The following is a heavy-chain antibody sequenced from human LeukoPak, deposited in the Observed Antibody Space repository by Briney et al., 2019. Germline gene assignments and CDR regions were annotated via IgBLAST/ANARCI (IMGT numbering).Heavy chain of an antibody. J-gene: IGHJ4*02. V-gene: IGHV4-61*02. CDR3: ARGGTAMGPFPYYFDY. CDR1: GGSISSGSYY. D-gene: IGHD5-18*01. Sequence: SETLSLTCTVSGGSISSGSYYWSWIRQPAGKGLEWIGRIYTSGSTNYNPSLKSRVTISVDTSKNQFSLKLSSVTAADTAVYYCARGGTAMGPFPYYFDYWGQGTLVTVSS. CDR2: IYTSGST.